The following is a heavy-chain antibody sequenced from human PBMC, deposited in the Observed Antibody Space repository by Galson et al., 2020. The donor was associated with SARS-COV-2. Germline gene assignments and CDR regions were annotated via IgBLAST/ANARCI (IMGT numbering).Heavy chain of an antibody. Sequence: GESLKISCKTYNYNFTNYGISWVRQAPGQGLEWIGWISSYTGHTLYAQKLQGRVTLTTDTSTSTAYMQMSSLRSDDTAVYYCARDLKGTSWSDYWGQGTLVTVSS. J-gene: IGHJ4*02. D-gene: IGHD6-13*01. CDR3: ARDLKGTSWSDY. V-gene: IGHV1-18*04. CDR1: NYNFTNYG. CDR2: ISSYTGHT.